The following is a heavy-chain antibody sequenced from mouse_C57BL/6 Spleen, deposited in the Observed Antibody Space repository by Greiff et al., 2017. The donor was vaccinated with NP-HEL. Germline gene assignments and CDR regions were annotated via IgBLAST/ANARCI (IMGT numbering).Heavy chain of an antibody. CDR3: ARSYDGYSFAY. CDR1: GFTFSSYA. Sequence: EVQRVESGGGLVKPGGSLKLSCAASGFTFSSYAMSWVRQTPEKRLEWVATISDGGSYTYYPDNVKGRFTISRDNAKNNLYLQMSHLKSEDTAMYYCARSYDGYSFAYWGQGTLVTVSA. J-gene: IGHJ3*01. V-gene: IGHV5-4*01. CDR2: ISDGGSYT. D-gene: IGHD2-3*01.